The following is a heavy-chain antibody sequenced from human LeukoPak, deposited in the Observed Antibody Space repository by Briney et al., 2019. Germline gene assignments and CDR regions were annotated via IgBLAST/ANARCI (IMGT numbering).Heavy chain of an antibody. V-gene: IGHV3-21*01. D-gene: IGHD3-10*01. Sequence: PGGSLRLSCAASGFSFSSYSMNWARQAPGKGLEWVSSISSSSSYIYYADSVKGRFTISRDNAKNSLYLQMNSLRAEDTAVYYCARVHLWFGELYSAYDYWGQGTLVTVSS. J-gene: IGHJ4*02. CDR1: GFSFSSYS. CDR2: ISSSSSYI. CDR3: ARVHLWFGELYSAYDY.